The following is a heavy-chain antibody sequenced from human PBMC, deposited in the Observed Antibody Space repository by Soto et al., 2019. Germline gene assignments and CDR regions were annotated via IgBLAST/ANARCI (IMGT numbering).Heavy chain of an antibody. V-gene: IGHV4-4*02. D-gene: IGHD3-16*01. CDR2: IYHSGGT. CDR3: ARRGTGYEYDYHYYFDL. Sequence: PSETLSLTCTVSCGSINSSYWWSWVRQSPERGLEWIGEIYHSGGTTYNPSLQSRVTVSLDKSTNHFSLEVRSVTAADTALYFCARRGTGYEYDYHYYFDLWGQGSLVTGSS. J-gene: IGHJ4*02. CDR1: CGSINSSYW.